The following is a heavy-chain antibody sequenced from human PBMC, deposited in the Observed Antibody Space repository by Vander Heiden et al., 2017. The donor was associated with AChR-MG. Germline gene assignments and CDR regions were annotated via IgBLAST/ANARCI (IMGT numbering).Heavy chain of an antibody. D-gene: IGHD6-19*01. V-gene: IGHV1-69*06. CDR2: IIPIFGTA. Sequence: QVQLVQSGAEVKKPGSSVKVSCKASGGTFSRYAISWVRQAPGQGLEWMGGIIPIFGTANYAQKFQGRVTITADKSTSTAYMELSSLRSEDTAVYYCARDGDSSGWSASWFDPWGQGTLVTVSS. J-gene: IGHJ5*02. CDR3: ARDGDSSGWSASWFDP. CDR1: GGTFSRYA.